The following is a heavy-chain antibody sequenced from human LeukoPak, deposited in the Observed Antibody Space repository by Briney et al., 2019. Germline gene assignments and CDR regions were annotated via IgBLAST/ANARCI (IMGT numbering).Heavy chain of an antibody. CDR3: ARANFLYCSSSTCLFDY. CDR2: INPNDGDT. J-gene: IGHJ4*02. CDR1: GYTFTGCY. D-gene: IGHD2-2*01. V-gene: IGHV1-2*02. Sequence: ASVTVSCKASGYTFTGCYMHWVRQAPGQGFEWMGWINPNDGDTNYAQKFQGRVTMTRDTSISTAHMEVSRLRSDDTAVYYCARANFLYCSSSTCLFDYWGQGTLVTVSS.